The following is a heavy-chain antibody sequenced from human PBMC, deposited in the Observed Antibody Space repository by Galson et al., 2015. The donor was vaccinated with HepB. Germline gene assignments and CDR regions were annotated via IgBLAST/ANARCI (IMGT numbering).Heavy chain of an antibody. CDR1: GGTFSXYA. J-gene: IGHJ4*02. CDR2: IIPXXGTV. V-gene: IGHV1-69*04. CDR3: ARVPGDYFDY. Sequence: SVKVSCKASGGTFSXYAXSWVRQAXXQGLXXXGRIIPXXGTVXYAQKCQGRVTITADKSTSTAYMELSSLRSEDTAVYYCARVPGDYFDYWGQGTLVTVSS.